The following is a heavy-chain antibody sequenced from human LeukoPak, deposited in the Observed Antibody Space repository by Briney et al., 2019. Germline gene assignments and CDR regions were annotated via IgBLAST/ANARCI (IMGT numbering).Heavy chain of an antibody. CDR3: ARQSISGSSLSYFDY. J-gene: IGHJ4*02. V-gene: IGHV4-59*01. CDR1: GGSISSYY. D-gene: IGHD3-22*01. CDR2: IYDSGST. Sequence: SSETLSLTCTVSGGSISSYYWSWVRQPPGKGLESIGNIYDSGSTEYNPSLKRRVTISVDTSKNQCSLKLSSVTAADTAVYYCARQSISGSSLSYFDYWGQGTLVNVSS.